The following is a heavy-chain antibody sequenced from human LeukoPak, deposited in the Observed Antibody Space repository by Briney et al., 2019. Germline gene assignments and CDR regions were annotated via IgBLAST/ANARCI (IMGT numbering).Heavy chain of an antibody. D-gene: IGHD3-10*01. CDR3: AKSNGYGLVDI. J-gene: IGHJ3*02. V-gene: IGHV3-21*04. Sequence: PGGSLRLSCAASGFTFSSYAMSWVRQAPGKGLEWVSSISSSDSYIYYADSVKGRSTISRDNAKNSLFLQMNSLRAEDTAVYYCAKSNGYGLVDIWGQGTMVTVSS. CDR2: ISSSDSYI. CDR1: GFTFSSYA.